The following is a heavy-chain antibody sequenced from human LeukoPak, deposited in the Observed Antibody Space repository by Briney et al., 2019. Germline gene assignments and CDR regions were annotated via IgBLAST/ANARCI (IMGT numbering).Heavy chain of an antibody. Sequence: SETLSLTCTVSGGSISSYYWSWIRQPPGKGLEWIGYIYYSGSTNYNPSLKSRVTISVDTSKNQFSLKLSSVTAADTAVYYCARVKYCSGGSCPRPFDYWGQGTLVTVSS. J-gene: IGHJ4*02. CDR3: ARVKYCSGGSCPRPFDY. D-gene: IGHD2-15*01. V-gene: IGHV4-59*12. CDR2: IYYSGST. CDR1: GGSISSYY.